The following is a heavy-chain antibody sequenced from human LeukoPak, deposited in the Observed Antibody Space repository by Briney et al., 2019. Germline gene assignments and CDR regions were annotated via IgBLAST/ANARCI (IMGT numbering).Heavy chain of an antibody. CDR1: GYSFTTYF. V-gene: IGHV7-4-1*02. CDR3: ARGYTKDMTSVTHFDY. Sequence: GSVKVSCKASGYSFTTYFMNWVRQAPGQGLEWMGWINTNTGNPTYAQGFTGRFVFSLDTSVSTAYLQTSSLKAEDTAVYYCARGYTKDMTSVTHFDYWGQGTLVTVSP. J-gene: IGHJ4*02. D-gene: IGHD4-17*01. CDR2: INTNTGNP.